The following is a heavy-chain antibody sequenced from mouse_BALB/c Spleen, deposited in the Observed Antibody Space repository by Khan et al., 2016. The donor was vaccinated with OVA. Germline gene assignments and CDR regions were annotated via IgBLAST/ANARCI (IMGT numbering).Heavy chain of an antibody. CDR2: ISSGGNYT. D-gene: IGHD2-1*01. Sequence: EVELVESGGGLVKPGGSLKLSCAASGFTFSSYTMSWVRQTPEKRLEWVATISSGGNYTSYPDSVKGRFTISRDNAKNTLYLQMSSLKSEDTAMYLCTRDQDGNYPFAYWGQGTLVTVSA. CDR3: TRDQDGNYPFAY. CDR1: GFTFSSYT. J-gene: IGHJ3*01. V-gene: IGHV5-6-4*01.